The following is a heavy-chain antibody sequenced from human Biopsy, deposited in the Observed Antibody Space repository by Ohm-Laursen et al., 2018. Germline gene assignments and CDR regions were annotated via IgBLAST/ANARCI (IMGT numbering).Heavy chain of an antibody. CDR1: GDSISSYY. Sequence: TLSLTCTVSGDSISSYYWSWIRQPPGKGLEWIGYIYNSGSTNYNPSLKSRVTISVAVDTSKSQFSLRLSSVTAADTAMYYCARGEAGVYDALDIWGQGTMVIVSS. CDR2: IYNSGST. D-gene: IGHD5/OR15-5a*01. V-gene: IGHV4-59*01. CDR3: ARGEAGVYDALDI. J-gene: IGHJ3*02.